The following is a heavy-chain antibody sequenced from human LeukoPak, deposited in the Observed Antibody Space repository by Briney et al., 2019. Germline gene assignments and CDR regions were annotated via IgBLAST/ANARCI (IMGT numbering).Heavy chain of an antibody. CDR1: GGSISSGGYY. V-gene: IGHV4-31*03. J-gene: IGHJ5*02. CDR3: ARAPPAIYNWFDP. Sequence: SETLSLTCTVSGGSISSGGYYWSWIRQHPGKGLEWIGYIYYSGSTYYNPSLKSRVTTSVDTSKNQFSLKLSSVTAADTAVYYCARAPPAIYNWFDPWGQGTLVTVSS. D-gene: IGHD2-21*01. CDR2: IYYSGST.